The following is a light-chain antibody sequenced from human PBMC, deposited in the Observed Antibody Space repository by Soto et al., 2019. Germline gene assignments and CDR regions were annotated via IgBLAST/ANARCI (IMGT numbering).Light chain of an antibody. V-gene: IGKV3-20*01. Sequence: EIVLTQSPGTLSLSPGERVTLSCRASQSVSSNFLAWYQQKPGQAPRLLIYDASSRATGIPDRFSGSGSGTDFTLTISRLEPEDFAVYYCQQYGSSRTFGQGTKVEI. J-gene: IGKJ1*01. CDR1: QSVSSNF. CDR2: DAS. CDR3: QQYGSSRT.